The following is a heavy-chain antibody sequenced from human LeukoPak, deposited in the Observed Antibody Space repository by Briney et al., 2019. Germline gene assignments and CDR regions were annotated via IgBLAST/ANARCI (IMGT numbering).Heavy chain of an antibody. CDR2: IYYSGST. CDR1: GGSIRSGGYY. D-gene: IGHD5-24*01. Sequence: TLSLTGTVPGGSIRSGGYYWSWIRQHPGKGLEWIGYIYYSGSTYYNPSLKSRVTISVDTSKNQFSLKLSSVTAADTAVYYCARDSGGGYNSIDYWGQGTLVTVSS. J-gene: IGHJ4*02. CDR3: ARDSGGGYNSIDY. V-gene: IGHV4-31*03.